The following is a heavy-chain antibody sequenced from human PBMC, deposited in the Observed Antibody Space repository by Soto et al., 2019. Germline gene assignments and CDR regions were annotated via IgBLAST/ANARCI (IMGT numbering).Heavy chain of an antibody. J-gene: IGHJ6*03. CDR3: ARNFYCSSTSCHYYYYYMDV. V-gene: IGHV3-33*01. CDR2: IWYDGSNK. Sequence: PGGSLRLSCAASGFTFSSYGMHWVRQAPGKGLEWVAVIWYDGSNKYYADSVKGRFTISRDNSKNTLYLQMNSLRAEDTAVYYCARNFYCSSTSCHYYYYYMDVWGKGTTVTVSS. D-gene: IGHD2-2*01. CDR1: GFTFSSYG.